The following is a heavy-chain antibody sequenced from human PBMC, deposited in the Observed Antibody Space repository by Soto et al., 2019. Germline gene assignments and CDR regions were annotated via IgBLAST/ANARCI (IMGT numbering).Heavy chain of an antibody. J-gene: IGHJ3*02. CDR2: IYNGGNT. D-gene: IGHD3-10*01. V-gene: IGHV4-59*08. CDR3: TRPNPVYYAFDI. Sequence: QVQLQESGPVLVKPSETLSLTCTVSGGSISNYYWSWIRKPPGKGLEWFGYIYNGGNTKYNPSLHSRGTSSLDTSKNQVSLRLNSVTAAYTAVYSCTRPNPVYYAFDIWGQGTMVTVSS. CDR1: GGSISNYY.